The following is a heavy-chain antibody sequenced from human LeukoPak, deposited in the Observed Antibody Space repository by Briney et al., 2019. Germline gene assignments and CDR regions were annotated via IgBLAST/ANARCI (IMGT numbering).Heavy chain of an antibody. Sequence: SETLSLTCTVSGGSISSSSYYWGWIRQPPGKGLEWIGSIYYSGSTYYNPSLKSRVTISVDTSKNQFSLKLSSVTAADTAVYYCARDGIPPEGQFDCWGQGTLVTVSS. D-gene: IGHD1-14*01. V-gene: IGHV4-39*07. CDR2: IYYSGST. CDR3: ARDGIPPEGQFDC. CDR1: GGSISSSSYY. J-gene: IGHJ4*02.